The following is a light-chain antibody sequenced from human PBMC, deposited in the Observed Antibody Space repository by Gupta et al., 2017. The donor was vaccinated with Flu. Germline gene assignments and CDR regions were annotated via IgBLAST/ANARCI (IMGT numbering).Light chain of an antibody. V-gene: IGKV4-1*01. Sequence: KSSQSVLYSSNNKNYLAWYQQKPEQPPKLLIYWASTRESGVPDRFSGSGSGTDFTLTISSLQAEDVAVYYCQQYYSNSALTFGGGTKVEIK. CDR1: QSVLYSSNNKNY. CDR3: QQYYSNSALT. J-gene: IGKJ4*01. CDR2: WAS.